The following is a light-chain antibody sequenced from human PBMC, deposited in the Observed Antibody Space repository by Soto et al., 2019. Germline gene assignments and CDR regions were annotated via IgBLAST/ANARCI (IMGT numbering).Light chain of an antibody. J-gene: IGKJ4*01. Sequence: EIVLTQSPATLSLSPGERATLSCRASQSVSSNLAWYQQKPGQAPRLLIYDASNRATGIPARFSGSGSGTDFTLTISSLEPGDFAVYYCKQRSNWPLTFGGGTKVEIK. V-gene: IGKV3-11*01. CDR2: DAS. CDR1: QSVSSN. CDR3: KQRSNWPLT.